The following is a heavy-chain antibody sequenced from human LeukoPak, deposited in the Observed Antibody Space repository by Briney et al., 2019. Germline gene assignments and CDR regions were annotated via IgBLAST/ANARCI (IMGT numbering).Heavy chain of an antibody. V-gene: IGHV1-46*01. J-gene: IGHJ4*02. Sequence: GASVKVSCKTSSHTFTNSGISWVRQAPGQGLEWMGIINPSGGSTSYAQKFQGRVTMTRDMSTSTVYMELSSLRSEDTAVYYCAREWRFLDGITIFGVAGFDYWGQGTLVTVSS. CDR3: AREWRFLDGITIFGVAGFDY. CDR2: INPSGGST. D-gene: IGHD3-3*01. CDR1: SHTFTNSG.